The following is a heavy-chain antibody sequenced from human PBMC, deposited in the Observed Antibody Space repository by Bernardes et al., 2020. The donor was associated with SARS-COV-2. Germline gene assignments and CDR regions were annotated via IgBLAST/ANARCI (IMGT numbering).Heavy chain of an antibody. D-gene: IGHD2-21*01. V-gene: IGHV3-23*01. Sequence: GGSLRLSCAASGFTFSSLAMSWVRQAPGKGLEWVSAISGSGGSTYYADSVKGRFTISRDNSKNTLYLQMNSLRAEDTAVYYCAKKFPVRGSPVDHFDSWGQGSLVTVSS. CDR2: ISGSGGST. CDR1: GFTFSSLA. J-gene: IGHJ4*02. CDR3: AKKFPVRGSPVDHFDS.